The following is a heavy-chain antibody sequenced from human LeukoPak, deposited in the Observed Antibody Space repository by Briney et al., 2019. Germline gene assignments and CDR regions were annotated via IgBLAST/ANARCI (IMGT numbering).Heavy chain of an antibody. J-gene: IGHJ4*02. CDR3: ARRTAAGNYFDY. D-gene: IGHD6-13*01. CDR2: IYYSGST. Sequence: PSETLSLTCTVSGGSISSYYWSWIRQPPGKGLEWIGYIYYSGSTNYNPSLTSRVTISVDTSKNQFSLKLSSVTAADTAVYYCARRTAAGNYFDYWGQGTLVTVSS. CDR1: GGSISSYY. V-gene: IGHV4-59*08.